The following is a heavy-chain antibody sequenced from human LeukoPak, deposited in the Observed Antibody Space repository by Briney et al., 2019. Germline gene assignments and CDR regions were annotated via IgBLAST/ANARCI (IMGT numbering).Heavy chain of an antibody. D-gene: IGHD3-22*01. CDR1: GFTFSSYA. J-gene: IGHJ4*02. Sequence: PGRSLRLSCAASGFTFSSYAMHWVRQAPGKGLEWVAVISYDGSNKYYADSVKGRFTISRDNSKNTLYLQMNSLRAEDTAVYYCTRSPDSSGYYLSYFDYWGQGTLVTVSS. CDR2: ISYDGSNK. CDR3: TRSPDSSGYYLSYFDY. V-gene: IGHV3-30*04.